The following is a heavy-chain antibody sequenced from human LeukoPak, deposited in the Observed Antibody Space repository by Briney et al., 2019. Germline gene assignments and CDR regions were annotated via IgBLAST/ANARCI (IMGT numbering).Heavy chain of an antibody. CDR2: ISGSGGST. CDR1: GFTFSSYA. Sequence: PGGSLRLSCAASGFTFSSYAMSWVRQAPGKGLEWVSAISGSGGSTYYADSVKGRFTVSRDNSKTTLYLQMNSLRADDTAVYYCSKGGPTGSNYFDFWGQGTLVTVSS. J-gene: IGHJ4*02. CDR3: SKGGPTGSNYFDF. D-gene: IGHD1-26*01. V-gene: IGHV3-23*01.